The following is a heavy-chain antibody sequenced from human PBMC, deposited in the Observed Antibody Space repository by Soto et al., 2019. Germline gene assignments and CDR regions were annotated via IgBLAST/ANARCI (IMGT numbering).Heavy chain of an antibody. J-gene: IGHJ4*02. V-gene: IGHV4-39*01. CDR1: VGSISISSYN. CDR2: IYYIVST. CDR3: ARHLYDYIWGTFRPHQIDY. D-gene: IGHD3-16*02. Sequence: PSETLFCICTVSVGSISISSYNWGWTRQPPGKRLEWLGSIYYIVSTYYNPSLKSRVTISVDASKNQFSLKLNSVAAADTAVYYCARHLYDYIWGTFRPHQIDYWGQG.